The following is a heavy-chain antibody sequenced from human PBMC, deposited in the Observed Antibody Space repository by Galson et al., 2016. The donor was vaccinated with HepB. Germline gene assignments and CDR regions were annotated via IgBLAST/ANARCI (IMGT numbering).Heavy chain of an antibody. CDR1: GFTFSSYG. D-gene: IGHD3-22*01. CDR3: ARDSGYHSFDY. J-gene: IGHJ4*02. CDR2: IWYDGSNK. Sequence: SLRLSCAASGFTFSSYGMHWVRQAPGKGLEWVAVIWYDGSNKYYADSVKGRFPISRDNSKNTRYLQMNSLRAEDTAVYYCARDSGYHSFDYWGQGTLVTVSS. V-gene: IGHV3-33*01.